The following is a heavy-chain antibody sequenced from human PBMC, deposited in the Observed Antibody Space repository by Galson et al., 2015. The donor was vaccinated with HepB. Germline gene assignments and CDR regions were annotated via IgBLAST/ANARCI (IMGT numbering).Heavy chain of an antibody. CDR1: GVIFSSYA. J-gene: IGHJ4*02. CDR3: ARQFDNSGYYTY. D-gene: IGHD3-22*01. V-gene: IGHV1-69*06. Sequence: SVKVSCKASGVIFSSYAISWLRQAPRQGLEWMGGIIPLFGSANYAQKFQDRVTITADIPTRTTYLEVSSLRPEDTALYYCARQFDNSGYYTYWGQGTLVTVSS. CDR2: IIPLFGSA.